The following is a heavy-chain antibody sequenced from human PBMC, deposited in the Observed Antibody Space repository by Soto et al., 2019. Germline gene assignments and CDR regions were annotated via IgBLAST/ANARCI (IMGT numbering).Heavy chain of an antibody. Sequence: PSETLSLTCAVSGGSISSGGYSWSWIRQPPGKGLEWIGYIYHSGSTYYNPSLKSRVTISVDRSKNQFSLKLSSVTAADTAVYYCARRYGSRFAYWGQGTLVTVST. J-gene: IGHJ4*02. CDR2: IYHSGST. CDR1: GGSISSGGYS. CDR3: ARRYGSRFAY. D-gene: IGHD6-13*01. V-gene: IGHV4-30-2*01.